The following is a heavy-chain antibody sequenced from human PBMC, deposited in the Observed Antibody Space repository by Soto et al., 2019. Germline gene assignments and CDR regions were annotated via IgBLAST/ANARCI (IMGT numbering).Heavy chain of an antibody. CDR3: ARGGLRNRFYSYYGMDV. J-gene: IGHJ6*02. CDR2: INHSGST. V-gene: IGHV4-34*01. CDR1: GGSFSGYY. D-gene: IGHD3-3*01. Sequence: SETLSLTCAVYGGSFSGYYWSWIRQPPGKGLEWIGEINHSGSTNYNPSLKSRVTISVDTSKNQFSLKLSSVTAADTAVYYCARGGLRNRFYSYYGMDVWGQGTTVTVS.